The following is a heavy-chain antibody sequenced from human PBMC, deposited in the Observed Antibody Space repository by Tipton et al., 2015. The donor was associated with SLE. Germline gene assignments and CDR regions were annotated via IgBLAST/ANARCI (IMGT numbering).Heavy chain of an antibody. D-gene: IGHD2-2*01. CDR3: AKDFGIVVVYDAFDM. V-gene: IGHV3-23*01. CDR1: GFTFSNYA. Sequence: SLRLSCAASGFTFSNYAMSWVRQAPGKGLEWVSAISDSGGNAYYADSVKGRFTISRDNSKNTLYLQMNSLRAEDTALYYCAKDFGIVVVYDAFDMWGQGTLVTVSS. CDR2: ISDSGGNA. J-gene: IGHJ3*02.